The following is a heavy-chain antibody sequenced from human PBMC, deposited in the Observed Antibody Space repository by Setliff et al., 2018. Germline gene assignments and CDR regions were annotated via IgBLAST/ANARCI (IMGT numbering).Heavy chain of an antibody. D-gene: IGHD3-16*02. CDR1: GYTFTAYY. CDR3: AKQGYSDSLYAFDV. Sequence: ASVKVSCKTSGYTFTAYYIYWVRQAPGHGLELMGRIHPNTGSTNYLQDFQGRVTITRDASIYTVYMELTGLTSGDTAVYYCAKQGYSDSLYAFDVWGQGTVVTVSS. V-gene: IGHV1-2*06. J-gene: IGHJ3*01. CDR2: IHPNTGST.